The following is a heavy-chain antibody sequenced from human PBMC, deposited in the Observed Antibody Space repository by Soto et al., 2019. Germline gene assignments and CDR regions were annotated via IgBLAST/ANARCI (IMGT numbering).Heavy chain of an antibody. D-gene: IGHD3-16*01. J-gene: IGHJ4*02. CDR1: GFTFTSFS. CDR2: VNNSYYT. V-gene: IGHV3-21*04. Sequence: AGSLRLSCEVSGFTFTSFSIDGVRRPPGKGLGWVWSVNNSYYTYYSESVMGRFTLPRDNANNSGSLQMNVLTADDPAVYYWASEYSIIIPKVGDVWGQGTQVTTSS. CDR3: ASEYSIIIPKVGDV.